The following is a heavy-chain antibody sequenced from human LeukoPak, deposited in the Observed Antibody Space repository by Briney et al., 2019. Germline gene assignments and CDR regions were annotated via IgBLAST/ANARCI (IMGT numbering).Heavy chain of an antibody. V-gene: IGHV3-23*01. J-gene: IGHJ4*01. CDR2: ISGSGGST. CDR1: GFTFSSYA. CDR3: AKGRGPRLVGATEFVY. D-gene: IGHD1-26*01. Sequence: PGGSLRLSCAASGFTFSSYAMSWVRQAPGKGLEWVSAISGSGGSTYYADSVKGRFTISRDNSKNTLYLQMNSLRAEDTAVYYCAKGRGPRLVGATEFVYWGHGTLVTVSS.